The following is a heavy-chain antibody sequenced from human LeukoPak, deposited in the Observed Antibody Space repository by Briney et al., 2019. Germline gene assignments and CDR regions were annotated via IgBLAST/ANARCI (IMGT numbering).Heavy chain of an antibody. CDR2: IWYDGSNK. D-gene: IGHD1-14*01. V-gene: IGHV3-33*01. J-gene: IGHJ4*02. CDR3: ARVAPPITNGYFDL. Sequence: GGSLRLSCAASGFTFSSYGMHWVRQAPGKGLEWVSVIWYDGSNKYYADSVKGRFTISRDNSKNTLYLQTNSLRAEDTAVYYCARVAPPITNGYFDLWGQGTLVTVSS. CDR1: GFTFSSYG.